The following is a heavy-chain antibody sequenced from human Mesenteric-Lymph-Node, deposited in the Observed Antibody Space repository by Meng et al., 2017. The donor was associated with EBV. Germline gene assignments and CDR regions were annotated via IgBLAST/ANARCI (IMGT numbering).Heavy chain of an antibody. CDR1: GYTLPEFP. D-gene: IGHD3-10*01. CDR2: SDPADGQK. J-gene: IGHJ4*02. V-gene: IGHV1-24*01. CDR3: ASLPGSDLYFDY. Sequence: HVRLVQPRAEVKKPWASVQVSCKVSGYTLPEFPMHWVRQAPGKGLEWVGGSDPADGQKIYAANFQGRVTMTEDTSTDTAYMELSSLRSDDTAVYYCASLPGSDLYFDYWGQGTLVTVSS.